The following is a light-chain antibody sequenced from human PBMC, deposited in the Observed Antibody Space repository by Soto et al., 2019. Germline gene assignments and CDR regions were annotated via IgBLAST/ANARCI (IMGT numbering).Light chain of an antibody. Sequence: QSVLTQPPSASGTPGQRVSISCSGSSSNIGTNFVDWYQQLPGTAPKLLIYSNNQRPSGVPPRFSGSKSGTSASLAISGLQSEDEADYYCAAWDDSLIAYVFGSGTKLTVL. CDR1: SSNIGTNF. CDR3: AAWDDSLIAYV. CDR2: SNN. J-gene: IGLJ1*01. V-gene: IGLV1-44*01.